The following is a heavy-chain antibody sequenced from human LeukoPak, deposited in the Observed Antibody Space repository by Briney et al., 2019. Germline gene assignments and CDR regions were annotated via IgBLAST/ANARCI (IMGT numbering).Heavy chain of an antibody. CDR2: INHYGST. CDR3: AREPYMIRAFDY. J-gene: IGHJ4*02. CDR1: GESLSNYY. D-gene: IGHD3-10*01. V-gene: IGHV4-34*01. Sequence: SETLSLTCAVYGESLSNYYWSWIRQPPGKGLEWIGEINHYGSTNYNPSLKSRITISVDTSKNQFSLKLSSVTAADTAVYYCAREPYMIRAFDYWGQGTLVTVSS.